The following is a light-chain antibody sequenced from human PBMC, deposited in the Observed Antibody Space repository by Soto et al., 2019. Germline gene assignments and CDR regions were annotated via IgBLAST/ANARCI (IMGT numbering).Light chain of an antibody. V-gene: IGKV3-11*01. CDR2: DAS. Sequence: EIVLTQSPATLSLSPGERATLSWRASQSVSSYLAWYQQKPGQAPRRLIYDASNRATGIPARFSGRGSGTDFTLSISSLEPEDFAVYYCQQRSNRLTFGGGTKVDIK. CDR3: QQRSNRLT. J-gene: IGKJ4*01. CDR1: QSVSSY.